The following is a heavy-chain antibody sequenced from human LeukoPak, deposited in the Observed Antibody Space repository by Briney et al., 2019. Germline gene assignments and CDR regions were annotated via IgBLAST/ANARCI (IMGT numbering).Heavy chain of an antibody. CDR2: ISAYNGNT. Sequence: GASVKVSCKASGYTFTSYGISWVRQAPGQGLEWMGWISAYNGNTNYAQKPQGRVTMTTDTSTSTAYMELRSLRSDDTAVYYCARVPARRATTILNWFDPWGQGTLVTVSS. V-gene: IGHV1-18*01. D-gene: IGHD1-26*01. J-gene: IGHJ5*02. CDR3: ARVPARRATTILNWFDP. CDR1: GYTFTSYG.